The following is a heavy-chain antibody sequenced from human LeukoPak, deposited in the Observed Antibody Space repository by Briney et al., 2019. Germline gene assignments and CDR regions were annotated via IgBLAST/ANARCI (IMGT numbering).Heavy chain of an antibody. CDR1: GGTFSSYA. Sequence: SVKVSCKASGGTFSSYAISWVRQAPGQGLEWMGRIIPIFGIANYAQKFQGRVTITADKSTSTAYMELSSLRSEDTAVYYCARSATYGRGGSCYWFDPWGQGTLVTVSS. V-gene: IGHV1-69*04. CDR2: IIPIFGIA. D-gene: IGHD2-15*01. J-gene: IGHJ5*02. CDR3: ARSATYGRGGSCYWFDP.